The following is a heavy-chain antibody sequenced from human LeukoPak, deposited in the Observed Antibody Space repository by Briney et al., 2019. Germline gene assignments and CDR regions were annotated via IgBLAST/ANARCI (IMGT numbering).Heavy chain of an antibody. D-gene: IGHD3-22*01. V-gene: IGHV4-38-2*02. CDR3: ARDTDYYDSSGLGRGVGYNWFDP. CDR2: IYHSGST. Sequence: SETLSLTCTVSGYSISSGYYWGWIRQPPGKGLERIGSIYHSGSTDYNPSLKSRGTISVDTSKNQFSLKLRSVTAADTAVYYCARDTDYYDSSGLGRGVGYNWFDPWGQGTLVTVSS. J-gene: IGHJ5*02. CDR1: GYSISSGYY.